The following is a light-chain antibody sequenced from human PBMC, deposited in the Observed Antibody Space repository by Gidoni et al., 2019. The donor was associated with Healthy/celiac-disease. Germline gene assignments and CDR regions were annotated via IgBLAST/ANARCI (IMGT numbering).Light chain of an antibody. CDR1: QSVSSY. Sequence: ESVLTQSPATLSLSPGDRATLPCRASQSVSSYLARYKQKPGQAPRLLIYDASNRATGIPARFSGSVSGTDFTLTISSLEPEDFAVYYCQQRSNWPVTFGQGTRLEIK. J-gene: IGKJ5*01. CDR3: QQRSNWPVT. V-gene: IGKV3-11*01. CDR2: DAS.